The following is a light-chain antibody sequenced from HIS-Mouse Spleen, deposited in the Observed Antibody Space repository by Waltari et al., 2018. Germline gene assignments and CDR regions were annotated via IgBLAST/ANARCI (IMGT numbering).Light chain of an antibody. J-gene: IGLJ1*01. CDR2: EDS. CDR3: QSADSSGTYV. CDR1: ALPKKY. V-gene: IGLV3-25*03. Sequence: SYELTQPPSVSVSPGQTDRITCSGEALPKKYAYWYQQKSGQAPVLVIYEDSKRPSGIPERFSGSSSGTTVTLTISGVQAEDEADYYCQSADSSGTYVFGTGTKVTVL.